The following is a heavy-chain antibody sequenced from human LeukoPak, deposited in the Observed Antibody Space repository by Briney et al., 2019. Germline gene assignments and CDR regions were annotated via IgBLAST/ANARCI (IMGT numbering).Heavy chain of an antibody. V-gene: IGHV4-39*01. J-gene: IGHJ4*02. CDR1: GGSISSSSYY. Sequence: SETLSLTCTVSGGSISSSSYYWGWIRQPPGKGLEWTGSIYYSGSTYYNPSLKSRVTISVDTSKNQFSLKLSSVTAADTAVYYCASPMVRGVIITGGFDYWGQGTLVTVSS. CDR3: ASPMVRGVIITGGFDY. D-gene: IGHD3-10*01. CDR2: IYYSGST.